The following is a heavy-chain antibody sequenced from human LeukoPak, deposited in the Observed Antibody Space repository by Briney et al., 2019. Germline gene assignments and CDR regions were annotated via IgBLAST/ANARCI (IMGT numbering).Heavy chain of an antibody. Sequence: SETLSLTCTVSGGSISSYYWSWIRQPAGKGLEWIGRIHTSGNTDYNPSLKSRVTMSVDTSKNQFSLKLSSVTAADTAVYYCARWHSSGWYDWYFDLWGRGTLVTVSS. CDR3: ARWHSSGWYDWYFDL. J-gene: IGHJ2*01. D-gene: IGHD6-19*01. CDR1: GGSISSYY. V-gene: IGHV4-4*07. CDR2: IHTSGNT.